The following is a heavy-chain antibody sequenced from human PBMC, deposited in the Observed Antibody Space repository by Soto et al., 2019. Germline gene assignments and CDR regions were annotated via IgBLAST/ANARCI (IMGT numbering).Heavy chain of an antibody. J-gene: IGHJ4*02. V-gene: IGHV1-69*02. CDR1: GGTFSSYT. CDR2: IIPILGIA. CDR3: SAEHRGEAAAGYY. Sequence: QVQLVQSGAEVKKPGSSVKVSCKASGGTFSSYTISWVRQAPGQGLEWMGRIIPILGIANYAQKFQGRVTITADKSPSRAYTELSSLRSEDTAVYYCSAEHRGEAAAGYYWCRGTLVTVSS. D-gene: IGHD6-25*01.